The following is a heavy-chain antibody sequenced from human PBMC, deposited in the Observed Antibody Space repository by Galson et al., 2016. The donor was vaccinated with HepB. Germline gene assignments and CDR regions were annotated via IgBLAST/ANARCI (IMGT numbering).Heavy chain of an antibody. V-gene: IGHV3-23*01. D-gene: IGHD2-2*01. CDR1: GFTFNNYG. CDR2: IRRRGDST. CDR3: VQGSTAPAV. J-gene: IGHJ6*04. Sequence: SLRLSCAASGFTFNNYGMTWVRQAPGKGLEVVSSIRRRGDSTDYADSVKGRFIISRDNTKNTLSLQMNSLRAEDTAVYYCVQGSTAPAVWGKGTTVTVSS.